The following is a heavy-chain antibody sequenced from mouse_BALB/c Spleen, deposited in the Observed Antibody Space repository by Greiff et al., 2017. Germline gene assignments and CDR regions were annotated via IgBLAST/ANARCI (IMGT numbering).Heavy chain of an antibody. CDR1: GYTFTDYY. CDR2: VNPYNGGT. V-gene: IGHV1-19*01. J-gene: IGHJ2*01. CDR3: ASFYYDYDDYFDY. D-gene: IGHD2-4*01. Sequence: VQLHQSGPELVKPGASVKMSCKASGYTFTDYYMDWVKQSHGESFEWIGRVNPYNGGTSYNQKFKGKATLTVDKSSSTAYMELNSLTSEDSAVYYCASFYYDYDDYFDYWGQGTTLTVSS.